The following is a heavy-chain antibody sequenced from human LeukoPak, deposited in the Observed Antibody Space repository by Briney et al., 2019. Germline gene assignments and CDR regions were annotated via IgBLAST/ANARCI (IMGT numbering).Heavy chain of an antibody. CDR2: INHSGST. CDR1: GGSFSGYY. CDR3: ARGPYIVVVPAARLINTRYFDC. D-gene: IGHD2-2*01. J-gene: IGHJ4*02. V-gene: IGHV4-34*01. Sequence: PSETLSLTCAVYGGSFSGYYWSWIRQPPGKGLEGIGEINHSGSTNYNPSLKSRVTISVDTSKNQFSLKLSSVTAADTAVYYCARGPYIVVVPAARLINTRYFDCWGQGTLVTVSS.